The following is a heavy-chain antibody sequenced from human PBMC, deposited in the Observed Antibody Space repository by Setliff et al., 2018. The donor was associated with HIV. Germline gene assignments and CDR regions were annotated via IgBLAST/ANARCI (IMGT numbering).Heavy chain of an antibody. CDR2: IRYDASNK. CDR3: ARDGHLYGQPFDY. CDR1: GFTFSDYG. Sequence: PGGSLRLSCAPSGFTFSDYGIHWVRQAPGKGLEWLTYIRYDASNKFYADSVKGRFTISRDNSKNTLFLQLDSLSAEDAAVYFCARDGHLYGQPFDYWGQGALVTVSS. D-gene: IGHD3-10*01. V-gene: IGHV3-30*02. J-gene: IGHJ4*02.